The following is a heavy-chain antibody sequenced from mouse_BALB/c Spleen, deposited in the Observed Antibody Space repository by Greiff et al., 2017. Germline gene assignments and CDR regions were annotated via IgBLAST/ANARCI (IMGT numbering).Heavy chain of an antibody. J-gene: IGHJ2*01. CDR3: ARSDRAYGNYDFDY. D-gene: IGHD2-1*01. CDR2: INPSNGRT. V-gene: IGHV1S81*02. Sequence: VQLQQPGAELVKPGASVKLSCKASGYTFTSYWMHWVKQRPGQGLEWIGEINPSNGRTNYNEKFKSKATLTVDKSSSTAYMQLSSLTSEDSAVYYCARSDRAYGNYDFDYWGQGTTLTVSS. CDR1: GYTFTSYW.